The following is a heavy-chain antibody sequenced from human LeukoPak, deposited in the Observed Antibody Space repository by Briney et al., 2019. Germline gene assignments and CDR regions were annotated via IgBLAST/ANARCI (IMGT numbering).Heavy chain of an antibody. CDR1: GGSINSYY. J-gene: IGHJ4*02. CDR2: IYTSGST. D-gene: IGHD3-3*01. CDR3: VRDQGFLAY. Sequence: SETLSLTCAVSGGSINSYYWGWIRQPAGKGLEWISRIYTSGSTNYNPSLKSRVTMSVDTSKNQFSLNLTSVTAADTAVYYCVRDQGFLAYWGQGTLVTVSS. V-gene: IGHV4-4*07.